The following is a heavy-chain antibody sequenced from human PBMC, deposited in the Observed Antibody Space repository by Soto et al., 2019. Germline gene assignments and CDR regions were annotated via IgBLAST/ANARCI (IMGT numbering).Heavy chain of an antibody. CDR3: ARHKEWLRGGNWFDP. D-gene: IGHD5-12*01. J-gene: IGHJ5*02. CDR1: DGYIGSIGDY. CDR2: IYYSGST. V-gene: IGHV4-39*01. Sequence: TLSLSSTVADGYIGSIGDYWGRIRQPPGKGLEWIGSIYYSGSTYYNPSLKSRVTISVDTSKNQFSLKLSSVTAADTAVYYCARHKEWLRGGNWFDPWGQRTLVTVSS.